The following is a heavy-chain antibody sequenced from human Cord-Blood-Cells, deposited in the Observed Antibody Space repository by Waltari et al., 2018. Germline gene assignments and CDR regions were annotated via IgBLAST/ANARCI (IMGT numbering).Heavy chain of an antibody. CDR3: ARICSFGEIAAADGAFDI. CDR1: GFSLSTSGMC. V-gene: IGHV2-70*01. J-gene: IGHJ3*02. CDR2: IDWDDDK. Sequence: QVTLRESGPALVKPTQTLTLTCTFSGFSLSTSGMCVSWIRQPPGKALEWLALIDWDDDKYYSTSLKTRLTISKDTSKNQVVLTMTNMDPVDTATYYCARICSFGEIAAADGAFDIWGQGTMVTVSS. D-gene: IGHD6-13*01.